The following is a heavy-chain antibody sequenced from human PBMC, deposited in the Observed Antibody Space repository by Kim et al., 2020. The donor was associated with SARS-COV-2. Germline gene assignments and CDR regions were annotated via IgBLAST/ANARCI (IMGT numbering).Heavy chain of an antibody. V-gene: IGHV3-13*01. D-gene: IGHD5-18*01. J-gene: IGHJ4*02. CDR3: ARGSSSGYSYGYYFDY. Sequence: GRGRFTHSRKNAKNSLYLQMNSLGAGDTAVYYCARGSSSGYSYGYYFDYWGQGTLVTVSS.